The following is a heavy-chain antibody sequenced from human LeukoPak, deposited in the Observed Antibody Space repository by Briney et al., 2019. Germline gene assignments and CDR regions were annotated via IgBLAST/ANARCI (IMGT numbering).Heavy chain of an antibody. D-gene: IGHD2-21*02. CDR1: GNTFTDYY. J-gene: IGHJ4*02. CDR3: AGSKAYCGGDCYYTFDY. V-gene: IGHV1-46*01. Sequence: ASVKVSCKASGNTFTDYYMHWVRQAPGQGLGWMGIINPSGGSTSYAQKFQGRVTMTRDMSTSTVYMELSSLRSEDTAVYYCAGSKAYCGGDCYYTFDYWGQGTLVTVSS. CDR2: INPSGGST.